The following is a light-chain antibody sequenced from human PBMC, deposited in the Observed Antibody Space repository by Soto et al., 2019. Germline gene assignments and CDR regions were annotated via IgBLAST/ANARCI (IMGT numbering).Light chain of an antibody. CDR2: GAS. J-gene: IGKJ1*01. CDR1: QSVGSN. Sequence: EVVMTQSPGTLSVSPGGGATLSGRASQSVGSNLAWYQQKLGQAPRLLIYGASTRATGFPDRFSGSGSGTEFTLTINTLQSEDFAVYYCRQYKHWPRTFGQGTRVEIK. V-gene: IGKV3-15*01. CDR3: RQYKHWPRT.